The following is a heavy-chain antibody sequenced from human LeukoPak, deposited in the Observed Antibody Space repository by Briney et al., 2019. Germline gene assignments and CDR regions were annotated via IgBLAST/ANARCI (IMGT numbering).Heavy chain of an antibody. CDR3: APHGSWWKVDY. Sequence: SETLSLTCTASGGSFSSYFWSWIRQPPGKRLEWIGYIYYNGNTNYIPSLKSRVTISVDTYKNQLSLRLSSVTAADTAVYDCAPHGSWWKVDYWGRGTLVTVSS. D-gene: IGHD3-10*01. V-gene: IGHV4-59*08. J-gene: IGHJ4*02. CDR2: IYYNGNT. CDR1: GGSFSSYF.